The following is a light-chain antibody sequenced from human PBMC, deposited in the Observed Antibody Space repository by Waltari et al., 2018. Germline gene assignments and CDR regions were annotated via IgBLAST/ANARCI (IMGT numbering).Light chain of an antibody. CDR3: QSYDSSLSGGV. Sequence: QSVLTQPPSLSGPPGQRVPISCTGSSPNIGAGYDVHWYQQLPGTAPKLPIYGNSNRPSGVPDRVSGSKSGTSASLAITGLQAEDEADYYCQSYDSSLSGGVFGGGTKLTVL. V-gene: IGLV1-40*01. CDR2: GNS. J-gene: IGLJ2*01. CDR1: SPNIGAGYD.